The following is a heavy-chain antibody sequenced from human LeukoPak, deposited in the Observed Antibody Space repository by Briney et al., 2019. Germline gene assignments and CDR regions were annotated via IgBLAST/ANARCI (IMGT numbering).Heavy chain of an antibody. CDR1: GGTFSSYA. D-gene: IGHD3-9*01. CDR3: ARADYDILAGYYSTLTPAYYYYGMDV. Sequence: ASVKVSCKASGGTFSSYAISWVRQAPGQGLEWMGWMNPNSGNTGYAQKFQGRVTMTTNTSISTAYMELSSLRSEDTAVYYCARADYDILAGYYSTLTPAYYYYGMDVWGQGTTVTVSS. V-gene: IGHV1-8*02. J-gene: IGHJ6*02. CDR2: MNPNSGNT.